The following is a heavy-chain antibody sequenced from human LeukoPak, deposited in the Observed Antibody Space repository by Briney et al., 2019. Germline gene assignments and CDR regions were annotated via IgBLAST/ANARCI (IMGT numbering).Heavy chain of an antibody. CDR2: ISAYNGNT. CDR1: GYTFTCYG. Sequence: ASVKVSCKASGYTFTCYGIRWVRQAPGQGLEWMGWISAYNGNTNYAQKLQGRVTMTTDTSTSTAYMELRSLRSDDTAVYYCATTYYYDSSGYYNRHDAFDIWGQGTMVTVSS. J-gene: IGHJ3*02. CDR3: ATTYYYDSSGYYNRHDAFDI. V-gene: IGHV1-18*01. D-gene: IGHD3-22*01.